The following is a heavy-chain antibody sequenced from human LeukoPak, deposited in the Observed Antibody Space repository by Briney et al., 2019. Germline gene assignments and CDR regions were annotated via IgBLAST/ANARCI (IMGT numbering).Heavy chain of an antibody. D-gene: IGHD3-22*01. J-gene: IGHJ5*02. CDR3: ARDLRGYYDSSGYPRTGFDP. V-gene: IGHV1-18*01. CDR1: GGTFSSYG. CDR2: ISAYNGNT. Sequence: GASVKVSCKASGGTFSSYGISWVRQAPGQGLEWMGWISAYNGNTNYAQKLQGRVTMTTDTSTSTAYMELRGLRSDDTAVYYCARDLRGYYDSSGYPRTGFDPWGQGTLVTVSS.